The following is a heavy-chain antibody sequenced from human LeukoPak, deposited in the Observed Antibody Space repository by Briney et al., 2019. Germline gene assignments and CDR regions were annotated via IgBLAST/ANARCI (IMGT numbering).Heavy chain of an antibody. CDR2: ISAYNGNT. CDR1: GYTFTSYG. J-gene: IGHJ6*03. V-gene: IGHV1-18*01. Sequence: ASVTVSCKASGYTFTSYGISWVRQAPGQGLEWMGWISAYNGNTNYAQKLQGRVTMTTDTSTSTAYMELRSLRSDDTAVYYCARDGGPYDFWSGYFYYYYMDVGGKGTTVTVSS. D-gene: IGHD3-3*01. CDR3: ARDGGPYDFWSGYFYYYYMDV.